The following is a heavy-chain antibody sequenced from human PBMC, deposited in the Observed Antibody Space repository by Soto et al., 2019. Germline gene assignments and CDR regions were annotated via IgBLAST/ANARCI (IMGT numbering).Heavy chain of an antibody. D-gene: IGHD3-3*01. CDR1: GYTFTSYD. Sequence: ASVKVSCKASGYTFTSYDINWVRQATGQGLEWMGWMNPNSGNTGYAQKFQGRVTMTRNTSISTAYMELSSLRSEDTAVYYCAREGWQNYDFWSGYYTHYYYYMDVWGKGTTVTV. J-gene: IGHJ6*03. CDR3: AREGWQNYDFWSGYYTHYYYYMDV. V-gene: IGHV1-8*01. CDR2: MNPNSGNT.